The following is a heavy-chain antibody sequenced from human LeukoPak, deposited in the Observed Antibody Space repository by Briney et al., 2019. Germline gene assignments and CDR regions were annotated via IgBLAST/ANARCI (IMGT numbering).Heavy chain of an antibody. D-gene: IGHD2-21*01. CDR1: GFSVSASD. Sequence: GGSLRLSCAASGFSVSASDMHWVRQAHGKGLEWVATIGDYASEQHYRDSVKGRFTISRDHSKNMLYLQMNSLRVDDTSVYYCAKGGEGDWGQGTPVTVSS. V-gene: IGHV3-30*02. CDR3: AKGGEGD. J-gene: IGHJ4*02. CDR2: IGDYASEQ.